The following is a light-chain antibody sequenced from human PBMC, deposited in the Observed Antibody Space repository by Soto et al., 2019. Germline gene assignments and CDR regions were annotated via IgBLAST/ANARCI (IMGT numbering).Light chain of an antibody. CDR2: SAS. V-gene: IGKV1-27*01. J-gene: IGKJ1*01. CDR3: QRYDSAPWT. CDR1: QGISNY. Sequence: DIQMTQSPSSLSASVGDKVTITCRASQGISNYLAWYQQKPGKVPTLLIYSASTLHSGVPSRFSGSGSGTAFTLTISSLQPEDVATYYCQRYDSAPWTFGQGTKVEIK.